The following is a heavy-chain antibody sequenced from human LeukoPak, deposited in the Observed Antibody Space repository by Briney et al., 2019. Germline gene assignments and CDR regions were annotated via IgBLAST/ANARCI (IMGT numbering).Heavy chain of an antibody. CDR1: GSSLSSYY. J-gene: IGHJ4*02. CDR2: IYYTGNT. V-gene: IGHV4-59*08. D-gene: IGHD1-26*01. CDR3: ARLNSGTYSPAYFDY. Sequence: SETLSLTCTVSGSSLSSYYWSWIRQPPGKGLDWIGHIYYTGNTNYNPSLRSRVTISVDTSKNQFSLKVNSVTAADTAVYYCARLNSGTYSPAYFDYWGQGALVTVSS.